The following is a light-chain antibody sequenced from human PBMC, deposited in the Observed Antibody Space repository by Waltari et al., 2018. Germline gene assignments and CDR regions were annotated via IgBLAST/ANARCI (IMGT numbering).Light chain of an antibody. Sequence: QTVVTQEPSFSVSPGGTVTLTCGLSSASVSTNHYPSWYQQTPGQAPRTLIYSTKPRSSGVPDRFAGSILGNKAALTSTGAQTDDEADYYCLMYMGGGISVFGGGAKLTVL. CDR3: LMYMGGGISV. CDR2: STK. CDR1: SASVSTNHY. V-gene: IGLV8-61*01. J-gene: IGLJ3*02.